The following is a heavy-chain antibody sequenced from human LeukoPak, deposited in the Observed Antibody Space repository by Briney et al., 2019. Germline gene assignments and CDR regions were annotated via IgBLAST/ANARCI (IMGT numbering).Heavy chain of an antibody. J-gene: IGHJ5*02. CDR2: IYTSGST. D-gene: IGHD6-25*01. CDR3: ARHAIAAPNWFDP. V-gene: IGHV4-4*09. CDR1: GGSISSYY. Sequence: PSETLSLTCTVSGGSISSYYWSWIRQPPGKGLEWIGYIYTSGSTNYNPSLKSRVTISVDTSKSQFSLKLSSVTAADTAVYNCARHAIAAPNWFDPWGQGTLVTVSS.